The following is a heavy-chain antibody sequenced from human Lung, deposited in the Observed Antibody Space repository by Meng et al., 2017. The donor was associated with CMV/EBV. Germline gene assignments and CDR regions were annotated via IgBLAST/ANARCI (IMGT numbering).Heavy chain of an antibody. D-gene: IGHD3-10*01. CDR2: IPHRGSS. Sequence: QVQLRESGPDLGKPSETLSRTCAVSGDSITNHNWWAWVRQPPGKGLEWIGEIPHRGSSAYNPSLKSRVSMSIDKSKNQFSLKLTSVTAADTAVYHCLRRSGGSVWGQGTLVTVSS. CDR1: GDSITNHNW. V-gene: IGHV4-4*02. CDR3: LRRSGGSV. J-gene: IGHJ1*01.